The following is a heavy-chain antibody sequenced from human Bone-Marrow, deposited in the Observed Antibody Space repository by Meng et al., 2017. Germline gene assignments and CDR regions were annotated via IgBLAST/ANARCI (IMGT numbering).Heavy chain of an antibody. CDR1: GFTFSSYA. Sequence: LSLTCAASGFTFSSYAMHWVRQAPGKGLEYVSGISSYGDTTYYGTSVKGRFTISRDDSKNTLYLQMGNVRGKDMAVYYCASGYRSSWSYFDYWGPGALVTVSS. V-gene: IGHV3-64*01. D-gene: IGHD6-13*01. CDR2: ISSYGDTT. J-gene: IGHJ4*02. CDR3: ASGYRSSWSYFDY.